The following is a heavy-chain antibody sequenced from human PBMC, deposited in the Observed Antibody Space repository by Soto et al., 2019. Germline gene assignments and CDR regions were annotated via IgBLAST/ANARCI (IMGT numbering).Heavy chain of an antibody. V-gene: IGHV3-15*07. D-gene: IGHD3-3*02. J-gene: IGHJ6*02. CDR1: GFTFSNAW. CDR3: TTFVSGSTFDYYYGMDV. CDR2: IKSKTDGGTT. Sequence: GGSLRLSCAASGFTFSNAWMNWVRQAPGKGLEWVGRIKSKTDGGTTDYAAPVKGRFTISRDDSKNTLYLQMNSLKTEDTAVYYCTTFVSGSTFDYYYGMDVWGQGTTVTVSS.